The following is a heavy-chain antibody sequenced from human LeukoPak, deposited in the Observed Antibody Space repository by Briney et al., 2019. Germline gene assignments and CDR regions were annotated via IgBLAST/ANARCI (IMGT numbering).Heavy chain of an antibody. CDR1: GGSISSYY. J-gene: IGHJ4*02. CDR3: ARHATGKQWLVGELGFDY. CDR2: IYYSGST. Sequence: PSETLSLTCTVSGGSISSYYWSWIRQPPGKGLEWIGYIYYSGSTNYNPSLKGRVTISVATSKNQFSLKLSSVTAADTAVYYCARHATGKQWLVGELGFDYWGQGTLVTVSS. D-gene: IGHD6-19*01. V-gene: IGHV4-59*08.